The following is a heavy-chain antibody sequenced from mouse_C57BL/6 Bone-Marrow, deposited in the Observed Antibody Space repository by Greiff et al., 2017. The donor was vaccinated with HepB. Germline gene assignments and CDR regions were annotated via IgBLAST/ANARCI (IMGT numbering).Heavy chain of an antibody. CDR1: GYTFTDYY. V-gene: IGHV1-26*01. CDR2: INPNNGGT. Sequence: EVQLQQSGPELVKPGASVKISCKASGYTFTDYYMNWVKQSHGKSLEWIGDINPNNGGTSYNQKFKGKATLTVDKSSSTAYMELRSLTSEDSAVYYCARWLLGDWYFDVWGTGTTVTVSS. CDR3: ARWLLGDWYFDV. J-gene: IGHJ1*03. D-gene: IGHD2-3*01.